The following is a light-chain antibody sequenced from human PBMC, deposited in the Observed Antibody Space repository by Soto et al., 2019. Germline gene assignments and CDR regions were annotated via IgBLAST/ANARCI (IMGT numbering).Light chain of an antibody. Sequence: EVVVTQSRATLSVSQGERGNRSCGASQSVSNNLAWYQQKPGQAPRLLIYDASTRATGIPARFSGSGSGTEFTPTIRSLQSEDFAVYYCQQYNNWPRTFGQGTKVDIK. CDR2: DAS. J-gene: IGKJ1*01. V-gene: IGKV3-15*01. CDR3: QQYNNWPRT. CDR1: QSVSNN.